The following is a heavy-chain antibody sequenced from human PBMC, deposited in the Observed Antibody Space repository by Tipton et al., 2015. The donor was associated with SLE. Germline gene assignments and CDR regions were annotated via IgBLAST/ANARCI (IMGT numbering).Heavy chain of an antibody. CDR1: GFTFSNHW. CDR2: IKQDGRDK. D-gene: IGHD6-19*01. Sequence: GVLRLSCEASGFTFSNHWLNWVRQAPGKGPEWVANIKQDGRDKFYADSLKGRFTISRDNAKNSLHLEMNSLRTEETGVYSCVRGNGWLPAYWGQGTLVTVSS. CDR3: VRGNGWLPAY. J-gene: IGHJ4*02. V-gene: IGHV3-7*01.